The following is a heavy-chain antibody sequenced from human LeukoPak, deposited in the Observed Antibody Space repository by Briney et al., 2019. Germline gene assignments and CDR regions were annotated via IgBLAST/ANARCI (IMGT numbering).Heavy chain of an antibody. D-gene: IGHD3-22*01. CDR1: GGSVSSGSYY. V-gene: IGHV4-61*01. CDR3: ARAPTTYYYDSSGYSADAFDI. J-gene: IGHJ3*02. CDR2: IYYSGST. Sequence: SETLSLTCTVSGGSVSSGSYYWSWIRQPPGKGLEWIGYIYYSGSTDYNPPLTSRVTISVDTSNNQFSLRLSSVTAADTAVYYCARAPTTYYYDSSGYSADAFDIWGQGTMVTVSS.